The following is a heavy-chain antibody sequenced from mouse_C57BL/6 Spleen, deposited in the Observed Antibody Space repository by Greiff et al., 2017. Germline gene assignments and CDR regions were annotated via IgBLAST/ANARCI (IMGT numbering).Heavy chain of an antibody. D-gene: IGHD1-1*01. CDR3: ARHEATDDYGSMGYYFDD. V-gene: IGHV1-62-2*01. Sequence: QVQLKQSGAELVKPGASVKLSCTASGYTFTEYTIHWVKQRSGQGLEWIGWFYPGSGSIKYNEKFQDKATLTADKSSSTVYMVLSRLTSEDSAVYFCARHEATDDYGSMGYYFDDWGQGTTLTVSS. J-gene: IGHJ2*01. CDR2: FYPGSGSI. CDR1: GYTFTEYT.